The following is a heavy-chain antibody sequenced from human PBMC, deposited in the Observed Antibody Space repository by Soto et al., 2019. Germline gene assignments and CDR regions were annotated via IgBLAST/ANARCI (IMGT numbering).Heavy chain of an antibody. J-gene: IGHJ4*02. CDR3: ARSGGLDRDFNY. CDR1: GGTFSSDS. CDR2: IIPMFDTP. Sequence: SVKVSCKASGGTFSSDSFSWVRQAPGQGLEWMGGIIPMFDTPIYAQKFQDRVTVTADESTSTAYMQLSSLRSGDTAVYYCARSGGLDRDFNYWGQGALVTVSS. V-gene: IGHV1-69*13. D-gene: IGHD2-15*01.